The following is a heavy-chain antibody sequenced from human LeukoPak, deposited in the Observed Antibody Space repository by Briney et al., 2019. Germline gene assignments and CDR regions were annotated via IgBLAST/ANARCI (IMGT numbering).Heavy chain of an antibody. Sequence: GGSLRLSCAASGFTFSSYAMHWVRQAPGKGLGWVAVISYDGSNKYYADSVKGRFTISRDNSKNTLYLQMNSLIPEDTAVYYCARQYISGQWYFDYWGQGTLVTVSS. D-gene: IGHD5-18*01. V-gene: IGHV3-30*04. CDR3: ARQYISGQWYFDY. CDR1: GFTFSSYA. CDR2: ISYDGSNK. J-gene: IGHJ4*02.